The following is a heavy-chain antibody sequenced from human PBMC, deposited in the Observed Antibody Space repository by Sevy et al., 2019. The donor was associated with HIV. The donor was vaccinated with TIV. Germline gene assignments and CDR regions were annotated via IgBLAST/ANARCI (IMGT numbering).Heavy chain of an antibody. V-gene: IGHV3-33*01. D-gene: IGHD2-2*01. CDR2: IWYDGSNK. CDR3: ARDGIVIGPAAVAVTGYFDY. Sequence: GGSLRLSCAASGFSFSNYGMHWVRQAPGKGLEWVAVIWYDGSNKYYADSVKGRFTISRDNSKNTLYLQMHSLRAEDTAVYYCARDGIVIGPAAVAVTGYFDYWGQGTLVTVSS. J-gene: IGHJ4*02. CDR1: GFSFSNYG.